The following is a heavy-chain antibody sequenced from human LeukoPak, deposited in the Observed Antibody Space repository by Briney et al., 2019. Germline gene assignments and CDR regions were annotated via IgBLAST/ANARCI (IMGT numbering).Heavy chain of an antibody. Sequence: PGRSLRLSCAASGFTFSSYGMYWVRQAPGKGLEWVAVISYDGSNKYYADSVKGRFTISRDNSKNTLYLQMNSLRAEDTAVYYCAKDSRYCGSASCAYYYYYMDVWGKGTTVTVSS. CDR2: ISYDGSNK. J-gene: IGHJ6*03. CDR3: AKDSRYCGSASCAYYYYYMDV. CDR1: GFTFSSYG. V-gene: IGHV3-30*18. D-gene: IGHD2-2*01.